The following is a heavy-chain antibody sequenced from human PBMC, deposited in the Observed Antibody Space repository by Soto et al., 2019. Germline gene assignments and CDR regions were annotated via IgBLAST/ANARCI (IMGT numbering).Heavy chain of an antibody. D-gene: IGHD6-13*01. CDR3: ARERRSSWYFGIDYYYYGMDV. Sequence: GASVKVSCKASGYTFTGYYMHWVRQAPGQGLEWMGWINPNSGGTNYAQKFQGWVTMTRDTSISTAYKELSRLRSDDTAVYYCARERRSSWYFGIDYYYYGMDVWGQGTTVTVSS. V-gene: IGHV1-2*04. CDR2: INPNSGGT. J-gene: IGHJ6*02. CDR1: GYTFTGYY.